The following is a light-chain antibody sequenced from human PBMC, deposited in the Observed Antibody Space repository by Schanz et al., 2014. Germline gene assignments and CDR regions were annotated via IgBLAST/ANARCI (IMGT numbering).Light chain of an antibody. J-gene: IGKJ3*01. V-gene: IGKV1-5*01. CDR3: QQSYSTRFT. CDR2: DAS. CDR1: ESISSW. Sequence: DIQMTQSPSTLSASVGDRVTLTCRASESISSWLAWYQQKPGKAPELLIFDASSLQSGVPSRFSGSGSGTDFTLTISSLQPDDFATYYCQQSYSTRFTFGPGTKVDIK.